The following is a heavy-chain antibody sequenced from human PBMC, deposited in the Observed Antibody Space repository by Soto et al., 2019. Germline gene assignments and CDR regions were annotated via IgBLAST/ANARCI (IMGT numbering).Heavy chain of an antibody. D-gene: IGHD4-17*01. CDR1: GASVSSNNYY. Sequence: QVQLQESGPGLVKPSQTLSLTCTVSGASVSSNNYYWTWIRQPPGRGLEWIGYIYSSGAAYFNPSLKSRLAISLDTSQNHFSLKRNSLTAADTAVYYWARVPYLRAYGDYYFDYWGQGTLVTVSS. J-gene: IGHJ4*02. CDR2: IYSSGAA. V-gene: IGHV4-30-4*08. CDR3: ARVPYLRAYGDYYFDY.